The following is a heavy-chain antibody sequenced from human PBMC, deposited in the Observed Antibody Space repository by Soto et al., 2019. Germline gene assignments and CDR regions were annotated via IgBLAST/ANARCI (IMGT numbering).Heavy chain of an antibody. Sequence: EVQLVESGGGLVQPGGSLRLSCAASGFTVSSNYMSWVRQAPGKGLEWVSVIYSGGSTYYADSVKGRFTISRHNSKNTLYLQMNSLRAEDTAVYYCAREQLDIVVVPAAIDYYYYYMDVWGKGTTVTVSS. CDR3: AREQLDIVVVPAAIDYYYYYMDV. J-gene: IGHJ6*03. V-gene: IGHV3-53*04. CDR1: GFTVSSNY. D-gene: IGHD2-2*01. CDR2: IYSGGST.